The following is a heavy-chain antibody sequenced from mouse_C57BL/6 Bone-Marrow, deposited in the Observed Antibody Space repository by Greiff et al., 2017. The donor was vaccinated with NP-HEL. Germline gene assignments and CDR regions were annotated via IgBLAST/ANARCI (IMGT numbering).Heavy chain of an antibody. CDR1: GFTFSDYG. Sequence: EVKLVESGGGLVQPGGSLKLSCAASGFTFSDYGMAWVRQAPRKGPGWVAFISNLAYSIYYADTVTGRFTISRENAKNTLYLEMSSLRSEDTAMYYCARYYYGLFDYWGQGTTLTVSS. V-gene: IGHV5-15*01. CDR2: ISNLAYSI. D-gene: IGHD1-1*01. CDR3: ARYYYGLFDY. J-gene: IGHJ2*01.